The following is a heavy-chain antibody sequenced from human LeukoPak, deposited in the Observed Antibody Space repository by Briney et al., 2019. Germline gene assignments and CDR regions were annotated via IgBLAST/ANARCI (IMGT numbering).Heavy chain of an antibody. J-gene: IGHJ4*02. CDR1: GFTFSSYA. Sequence: GGSLRLSCATSGFTFSSYAMSWVRQAPGKGLKWVSAISGSGGSTYYADSVKGRFTISRDNSKNTLYLQMNSLRAEDTAVYYCAKGIGSSSWSGGYYWGQGTLVTVSS. V-gene: IGHV3-23*01. D-gene: IGHD6-13*01. CDR3: AKGIGSSSWSGGYY. CDR2: ISGSGGST.